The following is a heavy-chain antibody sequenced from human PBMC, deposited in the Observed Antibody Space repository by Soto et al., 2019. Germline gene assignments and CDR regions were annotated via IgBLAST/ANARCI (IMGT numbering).Heavy chain of an antibody. CDR2: MNPNSGDT. V-gene: IGHV1-2*02. D-gene: IGHD3-16*01. Sequence: QAQLVQSGAEVKKPGASVKVSCKASGYRFTGYYMHWVRQAPGQGLEWMGWMNPNSGDTNFGQKFQGRVTMTRDTSISSAYMELNRLTSDDTAVYYCARVGAGDGGWFGPWGQGTLVTVSS. CDR3: ARVGAGDGGWFGP. J-gene: IGHJ5*02. CDR1: GYRFTGYY.